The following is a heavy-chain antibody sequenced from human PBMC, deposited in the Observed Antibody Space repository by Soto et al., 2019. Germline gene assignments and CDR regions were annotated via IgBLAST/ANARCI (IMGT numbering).Heavy chain of an antibody. J-gene: IGHJ4*02. CDR1: GDSIRNSNYY. CDR2: IYYNGST. Sequence: PSETLSLTCTVSGDSIRNSNYYWDWIRQPPGKGLEWIASIYYNGSTYYNSSLKSRVTISIDTSRNQFSLKLSSVTAADTALYYCARERVYGVLDSWGQGTLVTVSS. CDR3: ARERVYGVLDS. D-gene: IGHD4-17*01. V-gene: IGHV4-39*02.